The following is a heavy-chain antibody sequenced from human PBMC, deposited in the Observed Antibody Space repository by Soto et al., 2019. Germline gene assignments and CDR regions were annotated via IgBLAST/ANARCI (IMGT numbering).Heavy chain of an antibody. CDR1: GFTFSDYY. Sequence: GSLRLSCAASGFTFSDYYMSWIRQAPGKGLEWVSYISSSGSTIYYADSVKGRFTISRDNAKNSLYLQMNSLRAEDTAVYCCARISPPKYDFFSGYFDDYYYSYIDVSAKGTSVTVSS. CDR2: ISSSGSTI. CDR3: ARISPPKYDFFSGYFDDYYYSYIDV. V-gene: IGHV3-11*01. J-gene: IGHJ6*03. D-gene: IGHD3-3*01.